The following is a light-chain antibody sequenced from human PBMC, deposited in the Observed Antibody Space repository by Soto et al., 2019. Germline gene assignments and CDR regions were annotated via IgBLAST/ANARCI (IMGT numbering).Light chain of an antibody. CDR1: SSNIGAGYD. V-gene: IGLV1-40*01. CDR2: GNS. CDR3: TSYRRGPLYV. J-gene: IGLJ1*01. Sequence: QSVLTQPPSVSGAPGQRVTISCTGSSSNIGAGYDVHWYQQLPGTAPKLLIYGNSNRPSGVPDRFSGSKSGTSASLAISGLQGEDEAHYLCTSYRRGPLYVFVTGTKLSVL.